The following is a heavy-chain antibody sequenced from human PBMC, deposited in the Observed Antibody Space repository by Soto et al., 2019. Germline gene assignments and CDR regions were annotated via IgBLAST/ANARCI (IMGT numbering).Heavy chain of an antibody. J-gene: IGHJ4*02. V-gene: IGHV1-69*06. D-gene: IGHD7-27*01. Sequence: SVKVSCKASGGSLSNYAINWVRQAPGQRLEWMGGIIALYGTGNYAPEFQDRVTFTPDTAASTAYMEVTSLRSEDTAVYYCARDTGDGTFDFWGQGTLVTVSS. CDR2: IIALYGTG. CDR1: GGSLSNYA. CDR3: ARDTGDGTFDF.